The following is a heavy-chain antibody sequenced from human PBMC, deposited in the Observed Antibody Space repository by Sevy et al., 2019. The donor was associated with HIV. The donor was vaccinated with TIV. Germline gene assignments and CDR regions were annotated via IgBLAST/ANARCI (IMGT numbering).Heavy chain of an antibody. CDR3: VRSGNIVVVPAAPLDYYYYMDV. Sequence: ASVKVSCKASGYTFTSYGISWVRQAPGQGLEWMGWISAYNGNTNYAQKLQGRVTMTTDTSTSTAYMELRSLRSDDTAVYYCVRSGNIVVVPAAPLDYYYYMDVWGKGTTVTVSS. J-gene: IGHJ6*03. CDR1: GYTFTSYG. D-gene: IGHD2-2*01. V-gene: IGHV1-18*04. CDR2: ISAYNGNT.